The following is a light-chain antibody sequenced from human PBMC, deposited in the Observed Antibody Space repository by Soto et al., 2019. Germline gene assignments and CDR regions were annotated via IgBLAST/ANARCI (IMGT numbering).Light chain of an antibody. V-gene: IGKV3-20*01. CDR3: QPYGSQPLT. J-gene: IGKJ4*01. CDR2: GAS. CDR1: QSVSSSY. Sequence: EIVLTQSPGTLSLSPGERATLSCRASQSVSSSYLAWYQQKPGQAPRLLIYGASSRATGIPDRFSGSGSGTDFTLTISRLEPEDYAVYYCQPYGSQPLTFGGGTKVEIK.